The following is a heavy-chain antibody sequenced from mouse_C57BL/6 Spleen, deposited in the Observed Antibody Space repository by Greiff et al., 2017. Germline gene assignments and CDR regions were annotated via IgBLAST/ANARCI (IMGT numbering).Heavy chain of an antibody. Sequence: EVKVVEPEGGLVQPGSSMKLSCTASGFTFSDYYMAWVRQVPEKGLEWVANINYDGSSTYYLDSLKSRFIISRDNAKNILYLQMSSLKSENTATYYCARVGTGTFDYWGQGTTLTVSS. CDR3: ARVGTGTFDY. V-gene: IGHV5-16*01. CDR2: INYDGSST. J-gene: IGHJ2*01. D-gene: IGHD4-1*01. CDR1: GFTFSDYY.